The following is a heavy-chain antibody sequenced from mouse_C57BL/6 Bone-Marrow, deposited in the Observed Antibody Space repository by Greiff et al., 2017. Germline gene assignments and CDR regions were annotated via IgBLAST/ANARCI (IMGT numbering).Heavy chain of an antibody. CDR3: GRNGYGSSFDY. V-gene: IGHV1-69*01. D-gene: IGHD1-2*01. CDR2: IDPSDSYT. CDR1: GYTFTSYW. J-gene: IGHJ2*01. Sequence: QVQLQQPGAELVMPGASVKLSCKASGYTFTSYWMHWVKQRPGQGLEWIGEIDPSDSYTNYNHKFKGKSTLTVDKSSSTAYMQLSSLTSEDSAVYDCGRNGYGSSFDYWGQGTTLTVSA.